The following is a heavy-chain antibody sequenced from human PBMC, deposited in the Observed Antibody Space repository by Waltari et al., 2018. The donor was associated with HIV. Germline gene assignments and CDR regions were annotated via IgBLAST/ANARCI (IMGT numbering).Heavy chain of an antibody. CDR3: AIADGYFGGGGGGFKI. Sequence: RLVQSGGGLAQPGRSLRLSCAAFGFLFEDYDMVWVRQVPVDGLQWVKCISRNSANKVCGASVKGGFTISIDSARDSLYLQVNGLRGETRPLYYCAIADGYFGGGGGGFKIWGQGTMVTVSS. CDR2: ISRNSANK. V-gene: IGHV3-9*01. J-gene: IGHJ3*02. CDR1: GFLFEDYD. D-gene: IGHD2-21*01.